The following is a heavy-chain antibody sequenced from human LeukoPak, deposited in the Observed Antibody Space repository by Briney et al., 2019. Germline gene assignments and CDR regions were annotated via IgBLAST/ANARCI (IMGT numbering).Heavy chain of an antibody. J-gene: IGHJ4*02. CDR3: TRDQTPYY. CDR2: IRSQIYGGTP. V-gene: IGHV3-49*04. CDR1: GFTFGDYA. Sequence: GGSLRLSCTGSGFTFGDYATTWVRQAPGKGLEWVGFIRSQIYGGTPEYAASVKGRFTISRDDSEGVAYLQMYSLKTEDTAVYYCTRDQTPYYWGQGTLVTVSS.